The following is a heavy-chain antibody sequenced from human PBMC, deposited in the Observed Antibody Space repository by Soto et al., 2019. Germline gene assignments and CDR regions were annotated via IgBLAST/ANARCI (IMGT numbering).Heavy chain of an antibody. V-gene: IGHV3-33*01. Sequence: QEQLVESGGGVVQPGRSLRLSCAASGFTFSSYGMHWVRQAPGKGLEWVAVIWNDGSNENYGDSVKGRFTIYRDNSKNTLFLQMNSLRAEDTAVYYCARDLGNSPFDCWGQGTLVTVSS. D-gene: IGHD1-26*01. J-gene: IGHJ4*02. CDR2: IWNDGSNE. CDR3: ARDLGNSPFDC. CDR1: GFTFSSYG.